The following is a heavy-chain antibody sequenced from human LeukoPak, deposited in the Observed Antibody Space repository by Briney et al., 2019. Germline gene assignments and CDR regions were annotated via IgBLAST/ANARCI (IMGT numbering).Heavy chain of an antibody. J-gene: IGHJ4*02. V-gene: IGHV4-59*08. CDR1: GGSISGYY. CDR2: IYYSGST. Sequence: SETLSLTCTVSGGSISGYYWSWIRQPPGKGLECIGYIYYSGSTNYNPSLKSRVTISVDTSRNQFSLKLTSVTAADTAVYYCAKVSDRDSSGYYWGFESWGQGTLDTVSS. CDR3: AKVSDRDSSGYYWGFES. D-gene: IGHD3-22*01.